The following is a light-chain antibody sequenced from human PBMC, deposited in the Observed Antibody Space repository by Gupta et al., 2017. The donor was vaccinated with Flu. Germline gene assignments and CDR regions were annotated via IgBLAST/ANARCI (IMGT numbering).Light chain of an antibody. CDR3: QQDSSEIIT. CDR2: QAS. V-gene: IGKV1-5*03. CDR1: ESSSQW. J-gene: IGKJ5*01. Sequence: PSTLSALVGDRVTSTCRASESSSQWWAWYQQKQGKAPKLLSDQASTLQGGAPSRVSGSRSETEFTLTIRSLQPYDFSTYYCQQDSSEIITFGQGTRLEMK.